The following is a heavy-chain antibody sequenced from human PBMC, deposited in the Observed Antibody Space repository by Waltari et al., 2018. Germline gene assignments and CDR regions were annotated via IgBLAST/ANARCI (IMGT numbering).Heavy chain of an antibody. Sequence: QVQLQESGPGLVKPSETLSLTCTVSGGSIDNYYWTWIRHPAEQGLQWLGRVHSNGSANWNPSLRSRLSLSIQTSKNQFSLRLTSVTAADTAIYYCARGRFTGSWFYLDSWGQGTLITVSS. CDR2: VHSNGSA. CDR1: GGSIDNYY. D-gene: IGHD6-13*01. V-gene: IGHV4-4*07. CDR3: ARGRFTGSWFYLDS. J-gene: IGHJ4*02.